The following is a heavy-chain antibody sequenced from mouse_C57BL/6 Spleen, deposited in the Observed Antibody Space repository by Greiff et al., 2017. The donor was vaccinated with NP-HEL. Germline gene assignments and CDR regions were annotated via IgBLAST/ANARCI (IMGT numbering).Heavy chain of an antibody. D-gene: IGHD5-5*01. J-gene: IGHJ3*01. CDR3: ARGELPL. V-gene: IGHV1-81*01. CDR2: IYPRSGNT. CDR1: GYTFTSYG. Sequence: QVQLQQSGAELARPGASVKLSCKASGYTFTSYGISWVKQRTGQGLEWIGEIYPRSGNTYYNEKFKGKATLPADKSSSTAYMELRSLTSEDPAVYFCARGELPLWGQGTLVTVSA.